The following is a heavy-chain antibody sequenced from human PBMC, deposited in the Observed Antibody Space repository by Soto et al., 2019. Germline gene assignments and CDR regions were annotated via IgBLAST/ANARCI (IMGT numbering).Heavy chain of an antibody. CDR1: GGSFSGYY. J-gene: IGHJ5*02. Sequence: SETLSLTCAVYGGSFSGYYWSWIRQPPGKGLEWIGEINHSGSTNYNPSLKSRVTISVDTSKNQFSLKLSSVTAADTAVYYCARGGPNVVVVPAAIRDWFDPWGQGTLVTVSS. CDR2: INHSGST. V-gene: IGHV4-34*01. D-gene: IGHD2-2*02. CDR3: ARGGPNVVVVPAAIRDWFDP.